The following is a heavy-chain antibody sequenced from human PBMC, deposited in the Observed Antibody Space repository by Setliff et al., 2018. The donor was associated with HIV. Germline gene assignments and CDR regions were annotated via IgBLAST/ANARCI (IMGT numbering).Heavy chain of an antibody. CDR3: ARLGRAIDDGGSSLRLDF. J-gene: IGHJ4*02. CDR1: DDSFSNYD. D-gene: IGHD2-21*01. CDR2: ISSSGTT. V-gene: IGHV4-4*09. Sequence: SETLSLTCVVTDDSFSNYDWTWIRQSPGKALEWIGYISSSGTTNYNPSLRSRVTISMETSNTRFSLWLRSATAADTATYFCARLGRAIDDGGSSLRLDFWGQGMLVTVSS.